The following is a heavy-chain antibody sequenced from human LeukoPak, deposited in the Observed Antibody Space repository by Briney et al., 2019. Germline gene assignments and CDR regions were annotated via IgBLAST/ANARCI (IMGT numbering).Heavy chain of an antibody. Sequence: SETLSLTCTVSGGSISSSSYYWGWIRQPPGKGLEWIGSIYYSGSTYYNPSLKSRVTISVDTSKNQFSLKLSSVTAADTAVYYCAGERPRYDSSGYYFDYWGQGTLVTVSS. CDR1: GGSISSSSYY. CDR2: IYYSGST. V-gene: IGHV4-39*07. D-gene: IGHD3-22*01. J-gene: IGHJ4*02. CDR3: AGERPRYDSSGYYFDY.